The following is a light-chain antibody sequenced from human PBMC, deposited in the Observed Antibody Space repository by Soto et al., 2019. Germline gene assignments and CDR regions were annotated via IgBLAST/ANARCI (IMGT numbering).Light chain of an antibody. CDR3: QQYGSAPT. CDR1: QSVSSFY. CDR2: DVS. J-gene: IGKJ1*01. V-gene: IGKV3-20*01. Sequence: EIVLTQSPGTLSLSPGERATLSCRASQSVSSFYLAWYQQKPGQAPRLLIYDVSSRATGIPDRFSGSGSGTDFTLTISRLEPEDFAVYYSQQYGSAPTFGQGTKVEIK.